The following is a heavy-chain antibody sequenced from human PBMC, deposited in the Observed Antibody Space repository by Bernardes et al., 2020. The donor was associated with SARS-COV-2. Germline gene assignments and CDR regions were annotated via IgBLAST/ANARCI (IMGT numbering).Heavy chain of an antibody. J-gene: IGHJ4*02. Sequence: SETLSLTCTVSGGSFSAYYWSWFRQPPGKGLEWIGYFYYTGSTNYNPPLQRRVTISLDTYKKQFSLKLSAVNAADTAVYYCARGFDYWGQGILVTVSS. CDR2: FYYTGST. V-gene: IGHV4-59*01. CDR3: ARGFDY. CDR1: GGSFSAYY.